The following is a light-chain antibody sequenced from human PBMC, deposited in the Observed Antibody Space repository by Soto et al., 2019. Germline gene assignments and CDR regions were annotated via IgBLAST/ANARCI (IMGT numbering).Light chain of an antibody. Sequence: EIVLTQSPGTLSLFPGERATLSCRATQSVNSDYLAWYQQKPGQAPRLLIYSASRMATGIPDRFSGSGSGTDFTLTISRLEPEDFAVYYCQQYGTSPWTFGQGTKVEIK. CDR2: SAS. V-gene: IGKV3-20*01. CDR3: QQYGTSPWT. CDR1: QSVNSDY. J-gene: IGKJ1*01.